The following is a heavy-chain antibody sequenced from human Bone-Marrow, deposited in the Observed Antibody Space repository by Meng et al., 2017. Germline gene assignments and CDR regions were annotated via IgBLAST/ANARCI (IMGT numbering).Heavy chain of an antibody. D-gene: IGHD6-13*01. Sequence: QGRLQRWGAGLLKPSATLSLTCAVYGGSFSGYYWSWIRQPPGKGLEWIGEINHSGSTNYNPSLKSRVTISVDTSKNQFSLKLSSVTAADTAVYYCARTREWYSSSWYASTYIGWFDPWGQGTLVTVSS. J-gene: IGHJ5*02. V-gene: IGHV4-34*01. CDR2: INHSGST. CDR3: ARTREWYSSSWYASTYIGWFDP. CDR1: GGSFSGYY.